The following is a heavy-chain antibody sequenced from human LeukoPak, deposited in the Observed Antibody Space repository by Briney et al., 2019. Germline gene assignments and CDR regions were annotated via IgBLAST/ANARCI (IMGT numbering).Heavy chain of an antibody. V-gene: IGHV3-30-3*01. CDR2: VSYDGGNK. D-gene: IGHD4-23*01. J-gene: IGHJ4*02. CDR1: GFTFSNYA. CDR3: ARGYGGQDYFDY. Sequence: GGSLRLSCAASGFTFSNYAIHWVRQAPGKGLEWGAVVSYDGGNKYYADSVKGRFTISRDNSKNTLYLQMNSLRAEDTAVYYCARGYGGQDYFDYWGQGTLVTVSS.